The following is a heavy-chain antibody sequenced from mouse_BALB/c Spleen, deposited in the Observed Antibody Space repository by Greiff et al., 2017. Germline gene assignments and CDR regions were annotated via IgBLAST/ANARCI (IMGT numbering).Heavy chain of an antibody. Sequence: EVKLLESGPGLVKPSQSLSLTCTVTGYSITSDYAWNWIRQFPGNKLEWMGYISYSGSTSYNPSLKSRISITRDTSKNQFFLQLNSVTTEDTATYDCARFYYYGSSYGYFDYWGQGTTLTVSA. V-gene: IGHV3-2*02. CDR1: GYSITSDYA. CDR2: ISYSGST. D-gene: IGHD1-1*01. J-gene: IGHJ2*01. CDR3: ARFYYYGSSYGYFDY.